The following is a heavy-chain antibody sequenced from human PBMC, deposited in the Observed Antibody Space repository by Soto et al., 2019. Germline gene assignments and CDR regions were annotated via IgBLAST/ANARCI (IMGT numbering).Heavy chain of an antibody. V-gene: IGHV4-31*03. D-gene: IGHD3-22*01. CDR1: GGSISSGGYY. Sequence: QVQLQESGPGLVKLSQTLSLTCTVSGGSISSGGYYWSWIRQHPGKGLEWIGYIYYSGSTYYNPSLKSRVTISVDTSKNQFSLKLSSVTAADTAVYYCASMNYYDSSGYYWYFDLWGRGTLVTVSS. CDR2: IYYSGST. J-gene: IGHJ2*01. CDR3: ASMNYYDSSGYYWYFDL.